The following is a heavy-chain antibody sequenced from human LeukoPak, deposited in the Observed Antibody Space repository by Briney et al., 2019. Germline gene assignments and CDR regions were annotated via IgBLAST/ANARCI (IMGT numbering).Heavy chain of an antibody. CDR2: MTGGGAT. CDR1: GFSFSKYA. Sequence: GGSLRLSCAGSGFSFSKYAASWVRQAPGKGLEWVSGMTGGGATYHADSVKGRFTISRDNSKNTLYLQMNSLRAEDTAVYYCAKDSITFGGVIVFWGQGTLVTVSS. J-gene: IGHJ4*02. V-gene: IGHV3-23*01. CDR3: AKDSITFGGVIVF. D-gene: IGHD3-16*02.